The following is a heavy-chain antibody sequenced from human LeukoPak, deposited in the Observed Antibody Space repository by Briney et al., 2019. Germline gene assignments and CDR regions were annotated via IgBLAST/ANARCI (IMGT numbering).Heavy chain of an antibody. CDR2: VYYSGST. V-gene: IGHV4-59*08. CDR3: ARHRCSGGSCYPMNWFDP. D-gene: IGHD2-15*01. Sequence: PSETLSLTCTVSGGSISSYYWSWIRQPPGKGLEWIGYVYYSGSTNYNPSLKSRVTISVDTSKNQFSLKLSSVTAADTAVYYCARHRCSGGSCYPMNWFDPWGQGTLVTVSS. CDR1: GGSISSYY. J-gene: IGHJ5*02.